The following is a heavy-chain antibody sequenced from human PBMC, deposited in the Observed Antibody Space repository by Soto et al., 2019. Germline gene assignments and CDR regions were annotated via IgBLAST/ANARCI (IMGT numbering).Heavy chain of an antibody. CDR2: ISYDGSNK. D-gene: IGHD6-19*01. CDR3: AKEAPTVAGTPMFDY. Sequence: AVISYDGSNKYYADSVKGRFTISRDNSKNTLYLQMNSLRAEDTAVYYCAKEAPTVAGTPMFDYWGQGTLVTVSS. J-gene: IGHJ4*02. V-gene: IGHV3-30*18.